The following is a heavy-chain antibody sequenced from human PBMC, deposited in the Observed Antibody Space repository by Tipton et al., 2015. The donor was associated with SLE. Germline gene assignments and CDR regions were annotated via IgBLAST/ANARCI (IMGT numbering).Heavy chain of an antibody. V-gene: IGHV4-59*08. J-gene: IGHJ4*02. Sequence: TLSLTCTVSGGSISSHYWSWIRQPPGKGLEWIGYIYYSGSTNYNPSLKSRVTISVDTSKNQFSLKLSSVTAADTAVYYCARKRIAVAGPTDYFDYWGQGTLVTVSS. CDR3: ARKRIAVAGPTDYFDY. CDR2: IYYSGST. D-gene: IGHD6-19*01. CDR1: GGSISSHY.